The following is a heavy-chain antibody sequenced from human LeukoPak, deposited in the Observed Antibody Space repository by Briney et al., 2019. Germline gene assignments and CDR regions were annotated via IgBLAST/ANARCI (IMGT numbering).Heavy chain of an antibody. V-gene: IGHV3-30*18. CDR3: AKSPNY. Sequence: GGSLRLSCAASGFTFSSYGMHWVRQAPGKGLEWVAVISYDGSNKYYADSVKGRFTISRDNSKNTLYLQMNSLRAEDTAVYYCAKSPNYWGQGTLVTVSS. CDR1: GFTFSSYG. CDR2: ISYDGSNK. J-gene: IGHJ4*02.